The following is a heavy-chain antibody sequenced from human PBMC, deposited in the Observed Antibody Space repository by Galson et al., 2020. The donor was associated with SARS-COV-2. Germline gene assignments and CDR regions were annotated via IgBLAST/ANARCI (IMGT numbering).Heavy chain of an antibody. CDR2: IYYSGST. V-gene: IGHV4-59*01. CDR1: GGSISSYY. CDR3: ARVHYYGSGGYAFDI. J-gene: IGHJ3*02. Sequence: SETLSLTCTVSGGSISSYYWSWIRQPPGKGLEWIGYIYYSGSTNYNPSLKSRVTISVDTSKNQFSLKLSSVTAADTAVYYCARVHYYGSGGYAFDIWGQGTMVTVSS. D-gene: IGHD3-10*01.